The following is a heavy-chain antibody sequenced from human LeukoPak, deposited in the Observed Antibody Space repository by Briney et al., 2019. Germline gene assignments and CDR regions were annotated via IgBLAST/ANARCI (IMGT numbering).Heavy chain of an antibody. CDR2: ISPIGST. J-gene: IGHJ4*02. V-gene: IGHV4-31*03. Sequence: SETLSLTCTVSGGSVSSADSHWGWIRQYPGKGLEWIGYISPIGSTSYNPSLKSRVMISRDSSKNQFSLMLTSVTAAGTAVYYCVRAVTGTSLYDYWGQGTLVTVSS. CDR3: VRAVTGTSLYDY. D-gene: IGHD1-7*01. CDR1: GGSVSSADSH.